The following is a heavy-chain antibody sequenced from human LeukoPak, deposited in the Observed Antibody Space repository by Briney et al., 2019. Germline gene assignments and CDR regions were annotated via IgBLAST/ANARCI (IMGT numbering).Heavy chain of an antibody. CDR1: GGSISPYY. CDR2: IHFGGTT. Sequence: PSETLSLTCTVSGGSISPYYWTWIRQSAGKGLEFMGRIHFGGTTNYNPSLMSRITLSVDTSKSQVSLKLSSVTAADTAVYYCARDSPDGYTSGHHFYYMDVWGNGTTVTVSS. CDR3: ARDSPDGYTSGHHFYYMDV. J-gene: IGHJ6*03. D-gene: IGHD5-24*01. V-gene: IGHV4-4*07.